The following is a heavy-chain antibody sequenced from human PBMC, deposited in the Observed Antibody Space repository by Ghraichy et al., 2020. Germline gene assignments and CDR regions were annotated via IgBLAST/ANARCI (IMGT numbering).Heavy chain of an antibody. J-gene: IGHJ4*02. Sequence: GESLNISCAASGFTFSSYWMHWVRQAPGKGLVWVSRINSDGSSPSYADSVKGRFTISRDNAKNTLYLQMNSLRAEDTAVYYCARRIYSSGWYFDYWGQGTLVTVSS. D-gene: IGHD6-19*01. CDR1: GFTFSSYW. V-gene: IGHV3-74*01. CDR3: ARRIYSSGWYFDY. CDR2: INSDGSSP.